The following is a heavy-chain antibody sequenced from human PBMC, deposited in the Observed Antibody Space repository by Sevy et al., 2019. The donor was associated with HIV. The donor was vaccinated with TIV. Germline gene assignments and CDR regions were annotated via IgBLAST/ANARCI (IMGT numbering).Heavy chain of an antibody. CDR2: FYSDGRT. Sequence: GGSLRISCAGSGLSVSDNYMNWVRQAPGKGLELVSVFYSDGRTYYADSVKGRFTISRDNSKNTLYLHMSNLRPEDTAVYYCATDRYYDASGYYYYYYGIDVWGQGTTVTVSS. J-gene: IGHJ6*02. V-gene: IGHV3-66*01. D-gene: IGHD3-22*01. CDR3: ATDRYYDASGYYYYYYGIDV. CDR1: GLSVSDNY.